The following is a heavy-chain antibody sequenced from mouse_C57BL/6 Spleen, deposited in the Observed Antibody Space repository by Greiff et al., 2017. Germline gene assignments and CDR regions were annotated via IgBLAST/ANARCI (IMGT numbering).Heavy chain of an antibody. CDR2: ISSGSSTI. D-gene: IGHD2-4*01. J-gene: IGHJ1*03. V-gene: IGHV5-17*01. CDR1: GFTFSDYG. CDR3: ARYDYGGYFDV. Sequence: EVMLVESGGGLVKPGGSLKLSCEASGFTFSDYGMNWVRQAPEKGLEWVAYISSGSSTIYYADTVKGRFTISRDNAKNTLFLQMTSLRSEDTAMYYCARYDYGGYFDVWGTGTTVTVSS.